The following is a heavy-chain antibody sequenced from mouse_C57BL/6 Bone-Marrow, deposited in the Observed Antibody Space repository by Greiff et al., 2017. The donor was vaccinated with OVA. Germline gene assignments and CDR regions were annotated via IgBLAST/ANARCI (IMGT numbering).Heavy chain of an antibody. V-gene: IGHV14-4*01. D-gene: IGHD2-1*01. CDR3: TTLEGRLWYPYYFDY. CDR1: GFNIKDDY. CDR2: IDPENGDT. J-gene: IGHJ2*01. Sequence: EVQLKESGAELVRPGASVKLSCTASGFNIKDDYMHWVKQRPEQGLEWIGWIDPENGDTEYASKFQGKATITADTSSNTAYLQLSSLTSEDTAVYYCTTLEGRLWYPYYFDYWGQGTTLTVSS.